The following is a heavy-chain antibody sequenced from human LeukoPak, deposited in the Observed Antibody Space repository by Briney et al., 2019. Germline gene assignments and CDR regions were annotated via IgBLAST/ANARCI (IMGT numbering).Heavy chain of an antibody. J-gene: IGHJ4*02. Sequence: GGSLRLSCAASGFTFSSYSMNWVRQAPGKGLEWVSSISSSSSYIYYADSVKGRFTISRDNAKNSLYLRMNSLRAEDTAVYYCARDRCSSTSCYTGDYWGQGTLVTVSS. D-gene: IGHD2-2*02. CDR2: ISSSSSYI. CDR3: ARDRCSSTSCYTGDY. CDR1: GFTFSSYS. V-gene: IGHV3-21*01.